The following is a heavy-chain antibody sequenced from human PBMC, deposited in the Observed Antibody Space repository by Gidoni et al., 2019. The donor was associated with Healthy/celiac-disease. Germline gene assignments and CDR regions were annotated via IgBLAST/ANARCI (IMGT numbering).Heavy chain of an antibody. D-gene: IGHD4-17*01. Sequence: QVQLVESGGGLVKPGGSLRLSCAASGFTFSDYYMSWIRQAPGKGLEWVSYISSSSSYTNYADSVKGRFTISRDNAKTSLYLQMNSLRAEDTAVYYCARVGATTVTTFDYWGQGTLVTVSS. CDR1: GFTFSDYY. J-gene: IGHJ4*02. CDR3: ARVGATTVTTFDY. CDR2: ISSSSSYT. V-gene: IGHV3-11*06.